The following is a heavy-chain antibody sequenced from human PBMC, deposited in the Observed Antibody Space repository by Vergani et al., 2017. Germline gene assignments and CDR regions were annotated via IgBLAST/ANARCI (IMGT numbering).Heavy chain of an antibody. CDR3: ASPPHSSWNCYYYCMDV. CDR1: GGTFSSYA. D-gene: IGHD6-13*01. J-gene: IGHJ6*02. CDR2: IIPIFGPA. Sequence: QVQLVQSGAEVKKPGSSVKVSCKASGGTFSSYAISWVRQAPGQGLEWVGRIIPIFGPANYAQKFQGRVTITADEATSTAYMELSSLRSDDTAVYYCASPPHSSWNCYYYCMDVWGQGTTVTVSS. V-gene: IGHV1-69*13.